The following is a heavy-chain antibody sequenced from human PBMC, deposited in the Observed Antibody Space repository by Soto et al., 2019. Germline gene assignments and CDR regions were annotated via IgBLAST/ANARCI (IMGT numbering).Heavy chain of an antibody. J-gene: IGHJ3*02. CDR1: GASIRGINR. Sequence: SETLSLTCTVSGASIRGINRWTWVRQSPGKGLEWIGKISQSGRANYNPSLRGRGRVSIDKPMNVLSLKVNYVNAADTDVYYCARIQDGDASHMWRQGTMVT. V-gene: IGHV4-4*02. CDR2: ISQSGRA. CDR3: ARIQDGDASHM.